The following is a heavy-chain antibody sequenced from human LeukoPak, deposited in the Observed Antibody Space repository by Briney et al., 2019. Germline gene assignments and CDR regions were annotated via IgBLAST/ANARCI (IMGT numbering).Heavy chain of an antibody. Sequence: GGSLRLSWAASGFSVGSSEMDWVRQAPGKVLEWVSYIRSDNTVLYSDSVKGRFTISSDRATNSLFLQMNSLRAEDTAVYYCAREVVTQAIYSGYDAFEIWGQGTMVTVSS. J-gene: IGHJ3*02. CDR1: GFSVGSSE. CDR2: IRSDNTV. CDR3: AREVVTQAIYSGYDAFEI. V-gene: IGHV3-48*03. D-gene: IGHD5-12*01.